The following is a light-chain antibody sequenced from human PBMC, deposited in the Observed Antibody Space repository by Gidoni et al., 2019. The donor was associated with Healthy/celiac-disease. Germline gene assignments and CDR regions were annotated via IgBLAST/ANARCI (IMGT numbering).Light chain of an antibody. CDR1: RSVLYSSNNKNY. J-gene: IGKJ5*01. Sequence: DIVMTQSPDSLAVSLGERATINCKSSRSVLYSSNNKNYLAWYQQKPGQPPKLLIYWASTRESGVPDRFSGSGSGTDFTLTISSLQAEDVAVSYCQQYYSTPITFGQGTRLEIK. CDR2: WAS. CDR3: QQYYSTPIT. V-gene: IGKV4-1*01.